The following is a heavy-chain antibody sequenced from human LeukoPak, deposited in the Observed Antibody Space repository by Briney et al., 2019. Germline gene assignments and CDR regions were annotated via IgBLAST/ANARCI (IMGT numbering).Heavy chain of an antibody. CDR2: INHSGST. D-gene: IGHD4-17*01. J-gene: IGHJ3*02. CDR1: GGSFSGYY. Sequence: SETLSLTCAVYGGSFSGYYWSWLRQPPGKGLEWIGEINHSGSTNYNPSLKSRVTISVDTSKNQFSLKLSSVTAADTAVYYCARGSMTTVTTTFDIWGQGTMVTVSS. V-gene: IGHV4-34*01. CDR3: ARGSMTTVTTTFDI.